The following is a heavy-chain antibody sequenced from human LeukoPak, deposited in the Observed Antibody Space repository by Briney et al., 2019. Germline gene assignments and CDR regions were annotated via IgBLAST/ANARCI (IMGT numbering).Heavy chain of an antibody. J-gene: IGHJ4*02. CDR1: GFIFSSSG. D-gene: IGHD6-13*01. CDR2: IRYDGSNK. Sequence: GGSLRLSCAASGFIFSSSGMHWVRQAPGKGLEWVAFIRYDGSNKYYADSVKGRFTISRDNSKNTLYLQMNSLRAEDTAVYYCAKDRQQLLDYWGQGTLVTVSS. V-gene: IGHV3-30*02. CDR3: AKDRQQLLDY.